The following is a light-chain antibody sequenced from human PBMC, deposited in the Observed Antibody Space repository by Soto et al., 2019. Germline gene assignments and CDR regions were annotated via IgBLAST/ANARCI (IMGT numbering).Light chain of an antibody. CDR1: SSDVGGYTY. CDR2: EVS. V-gene: IGLV2-14*01. Sequence: QSALTQPASVSGSPGQSITISCTGTSSDVGGYTYVSWYQQHPGKAPKLMIYEVSSRPSGVSNRFSGSKSGNTASLTISGLQAEDEAYYYSSSYTSSSTLVFGGGTKLTVL. CDR3: SSYTSSSTLV. J-gene: IGLJ2*01.